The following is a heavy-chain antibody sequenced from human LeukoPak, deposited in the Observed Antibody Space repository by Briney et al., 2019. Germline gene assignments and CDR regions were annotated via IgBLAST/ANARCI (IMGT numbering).Heavy chain of an antibody. D-gene: IGHD3-10*01. CDR1: GGSISSYY. CDR3: ARGDVTMVRGVPNYGMDV. Sequence: SETLSLTCTVSGGSISSYYWGWIRQPPGKGLEWIGYIYYSGSTNYNPSLKSRVTISVDTSKNQFSLKLSSVTAADTAVYYCARGDVTMVRGVPNYGMDVWGQGTTVTVSS. V-gene: IGHV4-59*01. CDR2: IYYSGST. J-gene: IGHJ6*02.